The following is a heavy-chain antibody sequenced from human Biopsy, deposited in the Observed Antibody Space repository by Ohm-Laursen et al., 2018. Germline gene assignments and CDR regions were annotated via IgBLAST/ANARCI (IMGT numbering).Heavy chain of an antibody. D-gene: IGHD3-10*01. J-gene: IGHJ3*02. CDR3: ARAPADQYAARNYYSSHAFDM. CDR2: FYSSGTT. Sequence: SETLSLTCTVSDASASSGRYYWTWIRQPPRKPLEWICYFYSSGTTRYNPSLESRLSISMDTSKNEVSLRLTSMTAADTAVYFCARAPADQYAARNYYSSHAFDMWGQGTKVTVSS. V-gene: IGHV4-61*01. CDR1: DASASSGRYY.